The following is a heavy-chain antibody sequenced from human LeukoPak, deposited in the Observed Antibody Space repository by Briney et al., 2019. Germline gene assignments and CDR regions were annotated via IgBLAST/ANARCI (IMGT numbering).Heavy chain of an antibody. J-gene: IGHJ4*02. D-gene: IGHD4-17*01. V-gene: IGHV3-21*06. CDR2: ISSSSVYI. CDR1: GFTLSSHY. CDR3: ARDMTTVTTTLQY. Sequence: GGSLRLSCVASGFTLSSHYMNWVRRAPGKGLEWVSSISSSSVYIYYADSVQGRFIISRDNAKNSLYLQMNSLRAEDTAMYYCARDMTTVTTTLQYWGQGTLVTVSS.